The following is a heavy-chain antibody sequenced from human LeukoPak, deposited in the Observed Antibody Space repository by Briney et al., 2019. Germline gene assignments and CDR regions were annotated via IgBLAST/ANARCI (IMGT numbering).Heavy chain of an antibody. CDR1: GFTFSDYY. CDR2: ISSSGYTI. CDR3: ARAEAAGDTMDV. J-gene: IGHJ6*03. Sequence: GGSLRLSCAASGFTFSDYYMNWIRQAPGKGLEWVSYISSSGYTISYADSVKGRFTISRDNAKKSVFLQMNSLRAEDTAVYYCARAEAAGDTMDVRGKGTTVTVSS. V-gene: IGHV3-11*04. D-gene: IGHD6-13*01.